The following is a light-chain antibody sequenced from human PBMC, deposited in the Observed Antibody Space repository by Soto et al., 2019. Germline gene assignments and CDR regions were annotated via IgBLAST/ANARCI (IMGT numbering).Light chain of an antibody. V-gene: IGLV4-69*01. CDR2: LDSDGSH. CDR1: SGHSSYA. J-gene: IGLJ2*01. CDR3: QTWGTGIHVV. Sequence: QLVLTQSPSASDSLGASVKLTCTLSSGHSSYAIAWHQQQPEKGPRYLMKLDSDGSHTKGDVIPDRFSGSSSGAERYLTISSLQSEDEADYYCQTWGTGIHVVLGGGTKVTVL.